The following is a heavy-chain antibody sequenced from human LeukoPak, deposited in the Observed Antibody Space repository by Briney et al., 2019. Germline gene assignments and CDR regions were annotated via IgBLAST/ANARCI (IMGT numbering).Heavy chain of an antibody. V-gene: IGHV4-59*01. CDR1: GGSIRNYY. D-gene: IGHD6-13*01. CDR3: ARDGSSWYGWFDP. Sequence: KTSETLSLTCTVSGGSIRNYYWSWIRQPPGKGLEWIGYMYYSGSTNYNPSLKGRVTISVDTSKNQFSLKLSSVTAADMAVYYCARDGSSWYGWFDPWGQGTLVTVSS. J-gene: IGHJ5*02. CDR2: MYYSGST.